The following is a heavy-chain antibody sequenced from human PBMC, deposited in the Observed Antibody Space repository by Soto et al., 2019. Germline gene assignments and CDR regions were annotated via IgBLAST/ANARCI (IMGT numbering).Heavy chain of an antibody. J-gene: IGHJ4*02. CDR3: ARDHNWGFDY. CDR2: IPYGATST. D-gene: IGHD7-27*01. CDR1: GFTFGSYS. Sequence: EVQPVESGGGLVQPGGSLRLSCAASGFTFGSYSMNWVRQAPGKGLEWLSYIPYGATSTHFADSVKGRFTISRDNAKNSMYLQMTSLTDEDTAVYYCARDHNWGFDYWGQGVLVTVSS. V-gene: IGHV3-48*02.